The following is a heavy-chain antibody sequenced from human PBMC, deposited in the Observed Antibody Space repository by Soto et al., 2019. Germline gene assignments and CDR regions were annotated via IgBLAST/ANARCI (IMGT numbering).Heavy chain of an antibody. D-gene: IGHD3-3*01. J-gene: IGHJ5*02. CDR3: AKASRITIFGVVNHNWFDP. V-gene: IGHV3-23*01. CDR2: ISGSGGST. CDR1: GFTFSSYA. Sequence: EEQLLESGGGLVQPGGSLRLSCAASGFTFSSYAMSWVRQAPGKGLEWVSAISGSGGSTYYADSVKGRFTISRDNSKNTLYLQMNSLRAEDTAVYYCAKASRITIFGVVNHNWFDPWGQGTLVTVSS.